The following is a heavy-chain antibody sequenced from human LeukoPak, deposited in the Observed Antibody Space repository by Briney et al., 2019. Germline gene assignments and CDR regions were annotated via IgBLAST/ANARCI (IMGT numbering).Heavy chain of an antibody. V-gene: IGHV3-48*02. CDR2: ITWSGDI. CDR1: GFSVSRFS. CDR3: AKERGRYYGSDDDAFDI. D-gene: IGHD3-10*01. Sequence: PGGSLRLSCAVSGFSVSRFSMNWVRQAPGKGLEWVSHITWSGDIFYSDSVKGRFTISRDSAKSSLYLQMNSLRDEDTAVYYCAKERGRYYGSDDDAFDIWGQGTMVIVSS. J-gene: IGHJ3*02.